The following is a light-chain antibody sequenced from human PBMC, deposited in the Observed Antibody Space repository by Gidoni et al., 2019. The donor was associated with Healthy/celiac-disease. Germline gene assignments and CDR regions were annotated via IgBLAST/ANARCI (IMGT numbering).Light chain of an antibody. J-gene: IGKJ1*01. CDR2: KAS. CDR1: QSISSW. Sequence: DTHTTQSPSTLSASVGDRVTITCRASQSISSWLAWYQQKPGKAPKLLIYKASSLESGVPSRFSGSGSGTEFTLTISSLQPDDFATYYCQQYNSYSPWTFGQGTKVEIK. V-gene: IGKV1-5*03. CDR3: QQYNSYSPWT.